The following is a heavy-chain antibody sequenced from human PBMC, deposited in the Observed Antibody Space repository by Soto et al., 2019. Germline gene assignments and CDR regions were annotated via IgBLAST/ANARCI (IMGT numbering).Heavy chain of an antibody. CDR3: VVVVPAAYFDY. J-gene: IGHJ4*02. CDR1: GYTFTSYD. CDR2: MNPNSGNT. Sequence: ASVKVSCKASGYTFTSYDINWVLQATGQGLEWMGWMNPNSGNTGYAQKFQGRVTMTRNTSISTAYMELSSLRSEDTAVYYCVVVVPAAYFDYWGQGTLVTVSS. D-gene: IGHD2-2*01. V-gene: IGHV1-8*01.